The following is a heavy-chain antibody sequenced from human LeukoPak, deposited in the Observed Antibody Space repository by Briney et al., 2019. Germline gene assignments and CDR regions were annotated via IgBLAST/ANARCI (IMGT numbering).Heavy chain of an antibody. CDR2: IYYSGST. CDR1: GGSISSYY. V-gene: IGHV4-59*01. J-gene: IGHJ4*02. D-gene: IGHD3-22*01. Sequence: SETLSLTCTVSGGSISSYYWSWIRQPPGKGLEWIGYIYYSGSTNYNPSLKSRVTISVDTSKNQFSLKLSSVTAADTAVYYCARGHESNGYYYWGQGTLVTVST. CDR3: ARGHESNGYYY.